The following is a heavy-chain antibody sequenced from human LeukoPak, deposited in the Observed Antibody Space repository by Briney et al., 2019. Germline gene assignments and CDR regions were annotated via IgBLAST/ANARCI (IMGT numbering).Heavy chain of an antibody. CDR2: MNPNSGNT. V-gene: IGHV1-8*01. Sequence: ASVKVSCKASGYTFTSYDINWVRQATGQGLEWMGWMNPNSGNTGYAQKFQGRVTMTRNTSISTAYMELSSLRSEDTAVYYCARAMGKRQKRNYYFDYWGQGTLVTVSS. CDR1: GYTFTSYD. J-gene: IGHJ4*02. CDR3: ARAMGKRQKRNYYFDY. D-gene: IGHD1-1*01.